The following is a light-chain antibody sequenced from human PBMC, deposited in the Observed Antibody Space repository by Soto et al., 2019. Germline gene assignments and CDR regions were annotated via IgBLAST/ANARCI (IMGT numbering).Light chain of an antibody. Sequence: DVQMTQSPSSLSAFVGDRVTITCRASQGIAPYLAWFQQKPGKVPKLLIYATSTLQSGVPSRFSGSGSGTDFTLTINSLQPEDVGTYYCLQDYSYPRTFGQGTKLDIK. J-gene: IGKJ1*01. CDR3: LQDYSYPRT. CDR1: QGIAPY. V-gene: IGKV1-27*01. CDR2: ATS.